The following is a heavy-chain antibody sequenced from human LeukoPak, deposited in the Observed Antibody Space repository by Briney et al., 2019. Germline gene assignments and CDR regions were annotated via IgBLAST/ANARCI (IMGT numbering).Heavy chain of an antibody. V-gene: IGHV3-23*01. CDR3: VKVVSSWYLNY. D-gene: IGHD6-13*01. CDR2: FSGSANGADST. J-gene: IGHJ4*02. CDR1: GFTFSSNA. Sequence: PGGSLRLSCAASGFTFSSNAMSWVRQAPGKGLEWVSTFSGSANGADSTYYADSVKGRFIISRDNSRNTLYLQMNSLRAEDTAVYYCVKVVSSWYLNYWGQGTLVTVSS.